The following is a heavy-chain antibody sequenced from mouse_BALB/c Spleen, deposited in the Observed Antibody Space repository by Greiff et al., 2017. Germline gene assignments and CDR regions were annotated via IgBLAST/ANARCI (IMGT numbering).Heavy chain of an antibody. CDR3: ARVPPYVSSSLMDY. CDR2: IHPSDSET. V-gene: IGHV1S82*01. Sequence: QVQLQQPGAELVRPGASVTLSCKASGYSFTSYWMNWVKQRPGQGLEWIGMIHPSDSETRLNQKFKEKATLTVEKSSSTAYMQLSSPTAEDSEVYYCARVPPYVSSSLMDYWGQGTSVNVSS. J-gene: IGHJ4*01. CDR1: GYSFTSYW. D-gene: IGHD1-1*01.